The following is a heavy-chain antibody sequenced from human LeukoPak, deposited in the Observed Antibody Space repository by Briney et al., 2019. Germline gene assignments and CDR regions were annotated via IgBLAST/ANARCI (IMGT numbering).Heavy chain of an antibody. J-gene: IGHJ4*02. D-gene: IGHD5-12*01. CDR2: INPNSGGT. CDR3: AARSGYDPYYFDY. V-gene: IGHV1-2*02. Sequence: ASVTVSCKASGYSFTGYYMHWVRQAPGQGLEWMGCINPNSGGTDYAQKFQGRVTMTRDTSISTAYMELSRLTSDDTAVYYCAARSGYDPYYFDYWGQGTLVAVSS. CDR1: GYSFTGYY.